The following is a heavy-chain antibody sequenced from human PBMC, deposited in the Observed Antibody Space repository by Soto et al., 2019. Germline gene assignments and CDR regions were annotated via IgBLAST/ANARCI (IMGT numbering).Heavy chain of an antibody. CDR1: GGTFSSYA. CDR3: ARGYYDILTGPYYFDY. V-gene: IGHV1-69*06. CDR2: IIPIFGTA. Sequence: SVKVSCKASGGTFSSYAISWVRQAPGQGLEWMGGIIPIFGTANYAQKFQGRVTITADKSTSTAYMELSSLRSEDTAVYYCARGYYDILTGPYYFDYWGQGTLVTVSS. J-gene: IGHJ4*02. D-gene: IGHD3-9*01.